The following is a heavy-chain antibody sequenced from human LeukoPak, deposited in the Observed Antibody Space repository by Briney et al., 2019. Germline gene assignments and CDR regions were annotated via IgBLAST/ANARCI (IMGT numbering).Heavy chain of an antibody. J-gene: IGHJ4*02. V-gene: IGHV3-48*03. D-gene: IGHD2-2*01. CDR2: IREKATSI. CDR1: GFTFSSYD. Sequence: GGSLRLSCAASGFTFSSYDMNWVRQAPGKGLEWVSYIREKATSIEYADSVKGRFIMSRDDANNLLYLQMNRLRAEDTAVYFCVRNAPGSNTGDYWGQGTLVTVSS. CDR3: VRNAPGSNTGDY.